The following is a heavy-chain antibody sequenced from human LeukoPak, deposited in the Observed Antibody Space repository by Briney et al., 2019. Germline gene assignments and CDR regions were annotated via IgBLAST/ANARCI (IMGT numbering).Heavy chain of an antibody. Sequence: ASVKVSCKASGYTFTSYGISWVRQAPGQGLEWVGWISAYNGNTNYAQKLQGRVTMTTDTSTSTAYMELRSLRSDDTAVYYCARDSGVVPAATFDYWGQGTLVTVSS. V-gene: IGHV1-18*01. CDR1: GYTFTSYG. D-gene: IGHD2-2*01. J-gene: IGHJ4*02. CDR2: ISAYNGNT. CDR3: ARDSGVVPAATFDY.